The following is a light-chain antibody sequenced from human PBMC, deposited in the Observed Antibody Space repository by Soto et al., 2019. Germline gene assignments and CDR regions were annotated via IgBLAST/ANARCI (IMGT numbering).Light chain of an antibody. CDR1: EDISNY. CDR3: QNYNRAPWT. V-gene: IGKV1-27*01. CDR2: GAS. Sequence: DIQMTQSPSSLSASVGDRVTITCRASEDISNYLAWYQQKPGKVPKLLIYGASTLQSGVPSRFSASGSGTDFTLTISSLQIEDVAAYYCQNYNRAPWTFGQGTKVESK. J-gene: IGKJ1*01.